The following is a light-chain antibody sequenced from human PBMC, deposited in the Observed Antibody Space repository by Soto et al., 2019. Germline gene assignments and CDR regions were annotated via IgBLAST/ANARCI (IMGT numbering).Light chain of an antibody. V-gene: IGKV3-15*01. CDR1: QSVTSN. J-gene: IGKJ1*01. CDR2: GAS. CDR3: QLYNNWPRT. Sequence: EIVLTQSPATLSVSPGERATLSCRASQSVTSNLAWYQQKPCQSPRFLLYGASTVATGIPDRFSGSGSGTEFTLTISSLQSEDFAVYYCQLYNNWPRTFGQGNKVE.